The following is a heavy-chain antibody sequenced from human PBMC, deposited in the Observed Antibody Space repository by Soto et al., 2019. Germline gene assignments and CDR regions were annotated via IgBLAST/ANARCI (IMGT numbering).Heavy chain of an antibody. V-gene: IGHV4-59*01. CDR3: ARSLRPGYYYGMGV. CDR1: GGSISSYY. CDR2: IYYSGST. J-gene: IGHJ6*02. Sequence: SETLSLTCTVSGGSISSYYWSWIRQPPGKGLEWIGYIYYSGSTNYNPSLKSRVTISVDTSKNQFSLKLSSVTAADTAVYYCARSLRPGYYYGMGVWGQGTTVTVSS.